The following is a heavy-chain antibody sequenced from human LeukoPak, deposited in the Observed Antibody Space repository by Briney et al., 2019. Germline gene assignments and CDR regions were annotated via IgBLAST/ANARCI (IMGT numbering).Heavy chain of an antibody. V-gene: IGHV1-18*01. CDR2: ISAYNGNT. CDR3: ARAIAVAGTTMDFQR. Sequence: ASVKVSCKASGYSFTSHGISWVRQAPGQGLEWMGWISAYNGNTHYEQKLQGRFTMTTDTSTSTAYMELRSLRSDDTAVYCCARAIAVAGTTMDFQRWGQGTLVTVSS. D-gene: IGHD6-19*01. J-gene: IGHJ1*01. CDR1: GYSFTSHG.